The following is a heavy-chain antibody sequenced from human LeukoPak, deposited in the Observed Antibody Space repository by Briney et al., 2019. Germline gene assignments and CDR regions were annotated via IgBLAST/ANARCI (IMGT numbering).Heavy chain of an antibody. CDR1: GGSISSYY. CDR3: ARVQYSSSWSVFDY. CDR2: IYYSGST. V-gene: IGHV4-59*01. J-gene: IGHJ4*02. D-gene: IGHD6-13*01. Sequence: SETLSLTCTVSGGSISSYYWSWIRQPPGKGLEWIGYIYYSGSTNYNPSLKSRVTISVDTSKNQFSLKLSSVTAADTAVYYCARVQYSSSWSVFDYWGQGTLVTVSS.